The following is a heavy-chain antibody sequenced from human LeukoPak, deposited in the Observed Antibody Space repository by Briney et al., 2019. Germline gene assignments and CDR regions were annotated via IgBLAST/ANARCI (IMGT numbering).Heavy chain of an antibody. CDR3: TKQGWWELGSYYVDY. D-gene: IGHD3-10*01. V-gene: IGHV3-23*01. J-gene: IGHJ4*02. CDR1: GVSFKGES. Sequence: VGTLSLSCVASGVSFKGESRGRVDQARGRGLKRDSGVSDDGHGKYYADSVKGRFTISRDNSKNTLYLQMNSLRADDTAVYYCTKQGWWELGSYYVDYWGRGTLVTVSS. CDR2: VSDDGHGK.